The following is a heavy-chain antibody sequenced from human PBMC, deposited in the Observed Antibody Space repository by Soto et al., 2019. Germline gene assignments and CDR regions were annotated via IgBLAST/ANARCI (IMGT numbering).Heavy chain of an antibody. CDR3: ARERYCSSTRCYRRYYYYYGMDV. Sequence: GASVKVSCKASEDTFTRYVIHWVRQAPGQRLEWMGWINAGNGNTKYSQNFQGRVTITRDASASTAYMELNSLRAEDTAVYHCARERYCSSTRCYRRYYYYYGMDVWGQGTTVTVSS. D-gene: IGHD2-2*01. J-gene: IGHJ6*02. CDR2: INAGNGNT. V-gene: IGHV1-3*01. CDR1: EDTFTRYV.